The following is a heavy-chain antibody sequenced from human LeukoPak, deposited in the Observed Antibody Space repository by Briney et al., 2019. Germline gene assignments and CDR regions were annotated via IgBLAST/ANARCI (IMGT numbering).Heavy chain of an antibody. CDR2: IDYSGST. V-gene: IGHV4-59*01. Sequence: SETLSLTCIVSGGSISSYYWSWIRQPPGKGLEWIGYIDYSGSTNYNPSLKSRVTISVDTSKKQFSLKLSSVTAADTAVYYCARAKLLWFGESDYWGQGTLVTVSS. CDR1: GGSISSYY. CDR3: ARAKLLWFGESDY. D-gene: IGHD3-10*01. J-gene: IGHJ4*02.